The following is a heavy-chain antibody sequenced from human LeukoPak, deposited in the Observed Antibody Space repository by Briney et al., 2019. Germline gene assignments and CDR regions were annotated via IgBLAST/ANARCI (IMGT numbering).Heavy chain of an antibody. Sequence: PSQTLSLTCTVSGGSISSGSYYWSWIWQPAGKGLEWIGRVYTSGSTNYNPSLKSRVTISVDTSKNQFSLKLSSVTAADTAVYYCARAPTIRGGNPSRVRGMDVWGQGTTVTVSS. CDR3: ARAPTIRGGNPSRVRGMDV. CDR2: VYTSGST. D-gene: IGHD4-23*01. J-gene: IGHJ6*02. CDR1: GGSISSGSYY. V-gene: IGHV4-61*02.